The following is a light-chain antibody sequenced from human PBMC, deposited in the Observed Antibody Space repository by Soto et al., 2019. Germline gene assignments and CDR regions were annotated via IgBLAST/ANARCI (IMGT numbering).Light chain of an antibody. CDR2: KAS. Sequence: DIQMTQSPSTLSASVGDRVTITCRASQSISSWLAWYQQKPGKAPKLLIYKASSLESGVPSRFSGSGSGTEFTVTISRLLPDDFATYYCQQYNSYSRTFGQGTKVDIK. CDR1: QSISSW. CDR3: QQYNSYSRT. J-gene: IGKJ1*01. V-gene: IGKV1-5*03.